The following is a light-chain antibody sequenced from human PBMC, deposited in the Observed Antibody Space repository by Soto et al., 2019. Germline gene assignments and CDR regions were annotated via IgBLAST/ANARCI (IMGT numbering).Light chain of an antibody. CDR1: QSVSSSY. V-gene: IGKV3-20*01. J-gene: IGKJ4*01. Sequence: EIVLTQSPGTLSLSPGERATLSCRSSQSVSSSYLAWYQQKPGQAPRLLIYAASSRATGIPDRFSGSGSGTEFTLTISRLEPEDFAMYYCQQYGSSSLTFGGGTKVEIK. CDR2: AAS. CDR3: QQYGSSSLT.